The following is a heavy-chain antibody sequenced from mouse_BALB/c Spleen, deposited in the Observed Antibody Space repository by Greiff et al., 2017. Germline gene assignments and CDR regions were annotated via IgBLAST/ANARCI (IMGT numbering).Heavy chain of an antibody. V-gene: IGHV3-6*02. D-gene: IGHD2-4*01. J-gene: IGHJ3*01. Sequence: EVKLMESGPGLVKPSQSLSLTCSVTGYSITSGYSWNWIRQFPGNKLEWMGYISYDGSNNYNPSLKNRISITRDTSKNQFFLKLNSVTTEDTATYYCARAPDYDAWFAYWGQGTLVTVSA. CDR3: ARAPDYDAWFAY. CDR2: ISYDGSN. CDR1: GYSITSGYS.